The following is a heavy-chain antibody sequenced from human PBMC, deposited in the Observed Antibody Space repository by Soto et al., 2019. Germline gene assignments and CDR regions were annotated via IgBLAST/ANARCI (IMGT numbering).Heavy chain of an antibody. V-gene: IGHV4-34*01. J-gene: IGHJ4*02. CDR1: GGSFSGYY. Sequence: ASETLSLTCAVYGGSFSGYYWSWIRQPPGKGLEWIGEINHSGSTNYNPSLKSRVTISVDTSKNQFSLKLSSVTAADTAVYYCARTTTGNDYWGQGTLVTVSS. CDR3: ARTTTGNDY. D-gene: IGHD4-17*01. CDR2: INHSGST.